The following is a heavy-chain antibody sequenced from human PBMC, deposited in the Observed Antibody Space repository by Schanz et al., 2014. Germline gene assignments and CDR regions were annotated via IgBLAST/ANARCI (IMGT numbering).Heavy chain of an antibody. Sequence: EVQLVESGGGLIQPGGSLRLSCAVSGFTVNTNYMSWVRQAPGKGLEWISSMYINSGSTQYADSVKGRFIISRDSSKNTLFLQMNSLRAEDTAVYFCARDGGRDGYNLAFDVWGQGTLVT. CDR2: MYINSGST. V-gene: IGHV3-53*01. D-gene: IGHD5-12*01. CDR3: ARDGGRDGYNLAFDV. CDR1: GFTVNTNY. J-gene: IGHJ3*01.